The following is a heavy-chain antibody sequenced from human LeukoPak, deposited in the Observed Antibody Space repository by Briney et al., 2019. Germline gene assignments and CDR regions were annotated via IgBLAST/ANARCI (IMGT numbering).Heavy chain of an antibody. D-gene: IGHD4-17*01. CDR3: ARGWTTVTTQYFDY. J-gene: IGHJ4*02. V-gene: IGHV1-69*01. CDR1: GGTFSNYA. Sequence: EASVKVSCKVSGGTFSNYAISWMRQAPGQGLEWMGGIIPIFGAANYAQKFQVRVTITADESTSTAYMELSSLRSEDTAVYYCARGWTTVTTQYFDYWGQGTLVTVSS. CDR2: IIPIFGAA.